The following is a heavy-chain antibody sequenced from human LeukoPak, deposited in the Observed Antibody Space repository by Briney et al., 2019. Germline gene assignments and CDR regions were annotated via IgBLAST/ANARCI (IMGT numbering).Heavy chain of an antibody. V-gene: IGHV1-2*04. CDR3: ARAPKDYGGISGAQTFDY. CDR2: INPNSGGT. D-gene: IGHD4-23*01. J-gene: IGHJ4*02. Sequence: ASVKVSCKASGYTFTGYYMHWVRQAPGQGLEWMGWINPNSGGTNYAQKFQGWVTMTRDTSTSTVYMELSSLRSEDTAVYYCARAPKDYGGISGAQTFDYWGQGTLVTVSS. CDR1: GYTFTGYY.